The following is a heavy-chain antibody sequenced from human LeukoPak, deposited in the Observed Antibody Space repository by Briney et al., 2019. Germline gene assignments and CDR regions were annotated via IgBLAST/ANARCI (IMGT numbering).Heavy chain of an antibody. CDR2: INPNSGGT. Sequence: ASVKVSCKTSGYTFTCYYMHWVRQAPGQGLEWMGWINPNSGGTNYAQKFQGRGTMTRDTSISTAYMELSRLRSDDTAVYYCARDFRAAMVSDWFDPWGQGTLVTVSS. CDR1: GYTFTCYY. D-gene: IGHD5-18*01. J-gene: IGHJ5*02. V-gene: IGHV1-2*02. CDR3: ARDFRAAMVSDWFDP.